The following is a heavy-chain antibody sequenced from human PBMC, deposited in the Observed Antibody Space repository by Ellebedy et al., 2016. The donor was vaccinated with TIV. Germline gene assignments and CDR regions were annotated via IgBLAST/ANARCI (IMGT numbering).Heavy chain of an antibody. D-gene: IGHD4-11*01. V-gene: IGHV3-7*01. CDR2: IKQDGSEK. CDR3: ARVSPYSTSTPLDY. CDR1: GFTFSFYW. Sequence: GGSLRLSXAASGFTFSFYWMGWVRQAPGKGLEWVANIKQDGSEKHYADSVKGRFTISRDNAKSSVYLHMDSLRVEDTAIYYCARVSPYSTSTPLDYWGQGTLVTVSS. J-gene: IGHJ4*02.